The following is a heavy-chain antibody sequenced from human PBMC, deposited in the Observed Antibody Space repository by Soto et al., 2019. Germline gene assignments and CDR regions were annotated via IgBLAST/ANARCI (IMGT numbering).Heavy chain of an antibody. Sequence: VQVSESEGGLVKPGASLRLSCVVSGLSFSHAWLNWVRHAPGKGLVWVGRSIGGGGTIDYAAPVKGRFTISRDDSRNTVFLQMNNLRLEDTGVYYCIWESKAFSAWLWGQGALVTVSS. V-gene: IGHV3-15*07. CDR3: IWESKAFSAWL. CDR1: GLSFSHAW. J-gene: IGHJ4*02. CDR2: SIGGGGTI. D-gene: IGHD1-26*01.